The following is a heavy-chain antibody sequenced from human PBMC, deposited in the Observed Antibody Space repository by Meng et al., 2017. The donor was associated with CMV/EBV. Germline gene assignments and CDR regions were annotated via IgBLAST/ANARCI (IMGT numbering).Heavy chain of an antibody. CDR2: ISSSGSTI. CDR1: GFTFSSYE. Sequence: GGSLRLSCAASGFTFSSYEMNWVRQAPGKGLEWVSYISSSGSTIYYADSVKGRFTISRDNAKNSLYLQMNSLRAEDTAVYYCARGRRGCSSTSCYKYFDHWGQGTLVTVSS. V-gene: IGHV3-48*03. D-gene: IGHD2-2*02. CDR3: ARGRRGCSSTSCYKYFDH. J-gene: IGHJ4*02.